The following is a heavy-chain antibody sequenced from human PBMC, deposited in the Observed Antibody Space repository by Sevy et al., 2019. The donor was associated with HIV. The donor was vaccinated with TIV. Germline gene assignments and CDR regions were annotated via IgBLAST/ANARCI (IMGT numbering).Heavy chain of an antibody. CDR3: ARGLFRYSSSWYDRCFDY. CDR2: INHSGST. V-gene: IGHV4-34*01. J-gene: IGHJ4*02. Sequence: SETLSLTCAVYGGSFSGYYWSWIRQPPGKGLEWIGEINHSGSTNYNPSLKSRVTISVDTSKNQFSLKLGSVTAADTAVYYCARGLFRYSSSWYDRCFDYWGQGTLVTVSS. D-gene: IGHD6-13*01. CDR1: GGSFSGYY.